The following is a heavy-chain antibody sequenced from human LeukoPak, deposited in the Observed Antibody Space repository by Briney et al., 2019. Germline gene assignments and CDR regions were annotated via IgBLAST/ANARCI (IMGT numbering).Heavy chain of an antibody. D-gene: IGHD4-23*01. V-gene: IGHV3-23*01. CDR1: GFTFSSYA. Sequence: PGGSLRLSCAASGFTFSSYAMSWVRQAPGKGLVWVSRVSTDGSSTTYADSVKGRFTISRDNSKNTLYLQMNSLRAEDTAVYYCAKWDGGNPPRDYWGQGTLVTVSS. CDR3: AKWDGGNPPRDY. CDR2: VSTDGSST. J-gene: IGHJ4*02.